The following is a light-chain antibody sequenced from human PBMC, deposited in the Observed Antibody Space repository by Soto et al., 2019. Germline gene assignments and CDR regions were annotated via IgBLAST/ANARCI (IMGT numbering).Light chain of an antibody. CDR1: QGISNY. J-gene: IGKJ1*01. Sequence: DIPLTQSPSFLSASVGDRVIITCRASQGISNYLAWYQQKPGKAPKLLIYAASTLQTGVPSRFSGSGSGTEFTLAISSLQPEDFATYYCQQFNSYPRTFGQGTKVEIK. CDR2: AAS. V-gene: IGKV1-9*01. CDR3: QQFNSYPRT.